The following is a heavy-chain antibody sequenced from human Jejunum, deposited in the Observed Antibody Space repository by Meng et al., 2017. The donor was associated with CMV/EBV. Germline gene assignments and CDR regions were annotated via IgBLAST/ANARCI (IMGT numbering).Heavy chain of an antibody. CDR1: EFTFSDYY. CDR3: ARDIDH. V-gene: IGHV3-11*05. CDR2: ISGNTKVT. Sequence: QVQLVESGGGLVKPGGSLTLSCAASEFTFSDYYMSWIRQAPGKGLEWISYISGNTKVTNYADSVKGRFTISRDNAKNSLYLQMSSLRGEDTAVYYCARDIDHWGQGTLVTVSS. J-gene: IGHJ5*02.